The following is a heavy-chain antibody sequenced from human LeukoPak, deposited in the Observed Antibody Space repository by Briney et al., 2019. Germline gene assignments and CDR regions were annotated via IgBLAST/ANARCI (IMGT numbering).Heavy chain of an antibody. CDR1: GFTFSDYY. V-gene: IGHV3-11*01. CDR2: ISSSGSTI. J-gene: IGHJ4*02. D-gene: IGHD1-26*01. CDR3: AKDMGAYSGSLDY. Sequence: GGSLRLSCAASGFTFSDYYMSWIRQAPGKGLEWVSYISSSGSTIYYADSVKGRFTISRDNAKNSLYLQMNSLRAEDTALYYCAKDMGAYSGSLDYWGQGTLVTVSS.